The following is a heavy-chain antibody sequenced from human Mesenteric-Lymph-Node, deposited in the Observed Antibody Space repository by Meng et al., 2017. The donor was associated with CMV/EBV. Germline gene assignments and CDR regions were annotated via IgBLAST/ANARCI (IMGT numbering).Heavy chain of an antibody. Sequence: GESLKISCAASGFSFSDHYMTWIRQTPGKGLEWISYISSSGITIYYADSVKRRFTISRDNAKNTLYLQMNSLRAEDTAVYYCARGHYYYESSNAMDVWGQGTTVTSP. CDR1: GFSFSDHY. V-gene: IGHV3-11*04. CDR2: ISSSGITI. CDR3: ARGHYYYESSNAMDV. J-gene: IGHJ6*02. D-gene: IGHD3-22*01.